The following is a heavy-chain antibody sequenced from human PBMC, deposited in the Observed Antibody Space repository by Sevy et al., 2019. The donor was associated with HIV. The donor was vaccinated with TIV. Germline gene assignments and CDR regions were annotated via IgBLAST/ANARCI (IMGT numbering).Heavy chain of an antibody. Sequence: GGSLRLSCTASGFTFGDYAMSWVRQAPGKGLEWVGFIRSKAYGGTTEYAASVKGRFTISRDDSKSIAYLQMNSLKTEDTAVYYCTRFTSGAFDIWGQGTMVTVSS. J-gene: IGHJ3*02. CDR1: GFTFGDYA. V-gene: IGHV3-49*04. D-gene: IGHD3-16*01. CDR2: IRSKAYGGTT. CDR3: TRFTSGAFDI.